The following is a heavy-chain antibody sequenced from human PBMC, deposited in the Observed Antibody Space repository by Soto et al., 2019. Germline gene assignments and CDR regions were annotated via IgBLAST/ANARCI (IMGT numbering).Heavy chain of an antibody. CDR1: GFTFSNAW. D-gene: IGHD4-17*01. J-gene: IGHJ3*02. CDR2: IKSKTDGGTT. CDR3: TSYGDYDAFDI. V-gene: IGHV3-15*01. Sequence: GGSLRLSCAASGFTFSNAWMSWVRQAPGKGLEWVGRIKSKTDGGTTNYAAPVKGRFTISRDDSKNPLYLQMKSLKTEDTAVYYCTSYGDYDAFDIWGQGTMVTVSS.